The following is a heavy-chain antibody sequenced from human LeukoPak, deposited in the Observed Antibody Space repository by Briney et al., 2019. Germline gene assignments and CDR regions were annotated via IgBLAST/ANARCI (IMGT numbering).Heavy chain of an antibody. CDR3: ARRGYGSGANWFDP. Sequence: GASVKVSCKASGYTFTSYDINWVRQATGQGLEWMGWMNPNSGNTGYAQKFQGRVTMTRNTSISTAYMELSSLKASDTAMYYCARRGYGSGANWFDPWGQGTLVTVSS. J-gene: IGHJ5*02. CDR1: GYTFTSYD. D-gene: IGHD3-10*01. CDR2: MNPNSGNT. V-gene: IGHV1-8*01.